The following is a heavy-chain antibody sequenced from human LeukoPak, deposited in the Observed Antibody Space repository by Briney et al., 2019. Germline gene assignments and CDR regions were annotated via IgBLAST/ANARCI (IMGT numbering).Heavy chain of an antibody. CDR2: INTNTGNS. V-gene: IGHV7-4-1*02. CDR1: GCTFTNYG. Sequence: ASVKVSCKASGCTFTNYGINWVRQAPGQGLEWLGGINTNTGNSKYAQGFTGRFVFSLDTSVSTAYLEISTLKAEDTAVYYCVRDRDFFDPWGQGTLVTVSS. CDR3: VRDRDFFDP. J-gene: IGHJ5*02. D-gene: IGHD5-24*01.